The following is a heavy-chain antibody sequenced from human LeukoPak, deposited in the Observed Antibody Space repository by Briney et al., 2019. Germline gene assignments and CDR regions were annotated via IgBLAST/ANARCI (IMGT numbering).Heavy chain of an antibody. D-gene: IGHD3-3*01. CDR2: INPSGGST. CDR3: ARRTSYDFWSGYHFDY. Sequence: ASVKVSCKASGYTFTSYYMHWVRKAPGQGLEWMGIINPSGGSTSYAQKFQGRVTMTRDTSTSTVYMELSSLRSEDTAVYYCARRTSYDFWSGYHFDYWGQGTLVTVSS. CDR1: GYTFTSYY. J-gene: IGHJ4*02. V-gene: IGHV1-46*01.